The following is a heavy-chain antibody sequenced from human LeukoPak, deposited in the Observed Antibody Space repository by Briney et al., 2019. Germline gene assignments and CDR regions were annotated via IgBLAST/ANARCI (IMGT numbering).Heavy chain of an antibody. V-gene: IGHV3-9*01. CDR1: GFTFDDYA. Sequence: SLRLSCAASGFTFDDYAMHWVRQAPGKGLEWVSGISWNSGSIGYADSVKGRFTISRDNAKNSLYLQMNSLRAEDTALYYCAKTTAMAYFDYWGQGTLVTVSS. CDR3: AKTTAMAYFDY. D-gene: IGHD4-17*01. CDR2: ISWNSGSI. J-gene: IGHJ4*02.